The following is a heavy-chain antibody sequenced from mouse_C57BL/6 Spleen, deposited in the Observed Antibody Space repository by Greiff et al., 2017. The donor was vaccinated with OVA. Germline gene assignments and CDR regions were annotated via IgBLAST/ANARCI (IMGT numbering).Heavy chain of an antibody. CDR2: IDPETGGT. V-gene: IGHV1-15*01. D-gene: IGHD1-1*01. Sequence: VKVVESGAELVRPGASVTLSCKASGYTFTDYEMHWVKQTPVHGLEWIGAIDPETGGTAYNQKFKGKAILTADKSSSTAYMELRSLTSEDSAVYYCTRDNYCGSSSFDYWGQGITLTVSS. J-gene: IGHJ2*01. CDR3: TRDNYCGSSSFDY. CDR1: GYTFTDYE.